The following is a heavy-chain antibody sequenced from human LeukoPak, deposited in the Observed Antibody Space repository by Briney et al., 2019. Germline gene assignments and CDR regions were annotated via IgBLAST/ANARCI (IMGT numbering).Heavy chain of an antibody. CDR1: GFTFSSFE. V-gene: IGHV3-48*03. CDR2: MSSTGTTI. D-gene: IGHD1-26*01. CDR3: ARISGSYSRGAFDI. J-gene: IGHJ3*02. Sequence: PGGSLRLSCAASGFTFSSFEMNWVRQAPGKGLAWISYMSSTGTTIYYADSVKGRFTISRDNAKNSLYLQMNSLRDEDTAVYYCARISGSYSRGAFDIWGQGTMVTVSS.